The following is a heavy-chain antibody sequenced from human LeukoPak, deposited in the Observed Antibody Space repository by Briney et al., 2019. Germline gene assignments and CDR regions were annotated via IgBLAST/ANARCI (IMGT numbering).Heavy chain of an antibody. CDR2: INPNSDAT. Sequence: GASVKVSCKASGYTFTGYYLHWVRQAPGQGLEWMGWINPNSDATTYAQKFQGRVTMTRDTSISTAYMDLSRLRSDDTAIYYCAKDAGGSARPFQHWGQGTLVTVSS. D-gene: IGHD6-6*01. J-gene: IGHJ1*01. CDR1: GYTFTGYY. V-gene: IGHV1-2*02. CDR3: AKDAGGSARPFQH.